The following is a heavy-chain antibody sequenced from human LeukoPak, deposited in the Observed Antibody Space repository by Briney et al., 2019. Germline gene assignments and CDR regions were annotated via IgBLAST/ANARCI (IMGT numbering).Heavy chain of an antibody. V-gene: IGHV4-4*09. CDR2: VNTKGET. D-gene: IGHD2-8*01. CDR3: ATSNDAKIAPFDH. CDR1: GVSMSAFQ. Sequence: SETLSLTCTVSGVSMSAFQWSWVRQSPEKGLEWIGCVNTKGETNYNPSLKSRVITSVDTSKSQFSLRLTSVTAADMAVYYCATSNDAKIAPFDHWGQGALVTVSS. J-gene: IGHJ4*02.